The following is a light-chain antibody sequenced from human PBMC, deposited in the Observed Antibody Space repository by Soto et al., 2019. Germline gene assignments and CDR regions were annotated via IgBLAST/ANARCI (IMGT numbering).Light chain of an antibody. CDR2: WAS. V-gene: IGKV4-1*01. J-gene: IGKJ2*01. Sequence: DIVMTQSPDSLAVSLVERATINCKSSQSVLYSSNNKNYLAWYQHKPGQPPKLLVYWASARESGVPDRFSGSGSGTDFTLTISSLQAEDVAVYYCQQYDSAPYSFGQGTKLEIK. CDR1: QSVLYSSNNKNY. CDR3: QQYDSAPYS.